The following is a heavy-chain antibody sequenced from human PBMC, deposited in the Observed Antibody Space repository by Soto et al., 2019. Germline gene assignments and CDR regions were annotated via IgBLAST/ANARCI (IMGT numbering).Heavy chain of an antibody. CDR1: GFTFSSYA. CDR2: ISGSGGST. J-gene: IGHJ4*02. Sequence: EVQLLESGGGLVQPGGSLRLSCAASGFTFSSYAMSWVRQAPGKGLEGVPTISGSGGSTYYADSVKGRLTISSDNSKNTLSLQMNSLRAEDTAVYSCAKGYTYFDFWGQGTLVTVSS. V-gene: IGHV3-23*01. CDR3: AKGYTYFDF. D-gene: IGHD5-18*01.